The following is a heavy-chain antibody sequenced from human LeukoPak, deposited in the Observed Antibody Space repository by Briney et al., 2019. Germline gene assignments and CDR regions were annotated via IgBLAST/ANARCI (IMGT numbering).Heavy chain of an antibody. V-gene: IGHV4-59*08. Sequence: SETLSLTCTVSGGSISSYYWSWIRQPPGKGLEWIGYIYYSGSTNYNPSLKSRVTISVDTSKNQFSLKLGSVTAADTAVYYCARAYSSGWLNFDYWGQGTLVTVSS. CDR3: ARAYSSGWLNFDY. CDR1: GGSISSYY. J-gene: IGHJ4*02. D-gene: IGHD6-19*01. CDR2: IYYSGST.